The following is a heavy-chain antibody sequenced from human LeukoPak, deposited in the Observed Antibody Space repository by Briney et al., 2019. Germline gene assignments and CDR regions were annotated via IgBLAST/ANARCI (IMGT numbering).Heavy chain of an antibody. J-gene: IGHJ6*02. CDR1: GYTLTELS. V-gene: IGHV1-2*02. Sequence: GASVKVSCKVSGYTLTELSMHWVRQAPGQGLEWMGWINPNSGGTNYAQKFQGRVTMTRDTSISTAYMELSRLRSDDTAVCYCAREEWLRSWSPAGLVVEGMDVWGQGTTVTVSS. CDR3: AREEWLRSWSPAGLVVEGMDV. CDR2: INPNSGGT. D-gene: IGHD5-12*01.